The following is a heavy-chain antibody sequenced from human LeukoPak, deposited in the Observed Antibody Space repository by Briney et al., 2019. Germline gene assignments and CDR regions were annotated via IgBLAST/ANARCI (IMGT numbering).Heavy chain of an antibody. J-gene: IGHJ5*02. CDR2: INHSGST. V-gene: IGHV4-34*01. CDR1: GFTFSSYS. Sequence: GSLRLSCAASGFTFSSYSMNWIRQPPGKGLEWIGEINHSGSTYYNPSLKSRVTISVDTSKNQFSLKLSSVTAADTAVYYCARDALRYFDWLSWFDPWGQGTLVTVSS. D-gene: IGHD3-9*01. CDR3: ARDALRYFDWLSWFDP.